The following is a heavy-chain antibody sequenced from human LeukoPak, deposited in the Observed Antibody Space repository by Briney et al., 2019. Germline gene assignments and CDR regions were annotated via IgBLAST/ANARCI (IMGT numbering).Heavy chain of an antibody. J-gene: IGHJ6*02. Sequence: ASVKVSCKVSGYTLTELSMHWVRQAPGKGLEWMGGFDPEDGETIYAQELQGRATMTEDTSTDTAYMELSSLRSEDTAVYYCATDHCSGGSCYPHYYYYGMDVWVQGTTVTVSS. CDR2: FDPEDGET. CDR3: ATDHCSGGSCYPHYYYYGMDV. V-gene: IGHV1-24*01. CDR1: GYTLTELS. D-gene: IGHD2-15*01.